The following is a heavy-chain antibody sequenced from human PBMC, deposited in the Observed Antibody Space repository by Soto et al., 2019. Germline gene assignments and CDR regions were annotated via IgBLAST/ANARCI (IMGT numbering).Heavy chain of an antibody. CDR2: ISSGGSLI. V-gene: IGHV3-11*01. CDR1: GFTFSDYY. CDR3: ARDRYDFWSGSQHYGMDV. J-gene: IGHJ6*02. Sequence: QVHLVESGGGLVKPGGSLRLSCAASGFTFSDYYMTWIRQAPGKGLEWVSYISSGGSLIYYADSVKGRFTISRDNAQNSLYLQMNSLRAEDTAVYYCARDRYDFWSGSQHYGMDVWGQGTTVTVSS. D-gene: IGHD3-3*01.